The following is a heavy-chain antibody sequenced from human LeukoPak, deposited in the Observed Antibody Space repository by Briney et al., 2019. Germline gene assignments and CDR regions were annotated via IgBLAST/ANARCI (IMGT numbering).Heavy chain of an antibody. J-gene: IGHJ4*02. D-gene: IGHD3-16*01. CDR3: ARDGYTFGGVKTRFDY. Sequence: GASVKVSCKASDYTFTNYGISWVRQAPGQGLEWMGWLSVYNGDTNYAQKFQGRVTMTTDTSTNTAYMELRSLRSDDTAVYYCARDGYTFGGVKTRFDYWGQGTLVTVSS. CDR1: DYTFTNYG. V-gene: IGHV1-18*01. CDR2: LSVYNGDT.